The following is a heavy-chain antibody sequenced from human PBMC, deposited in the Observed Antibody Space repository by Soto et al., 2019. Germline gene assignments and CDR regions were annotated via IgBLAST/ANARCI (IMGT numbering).Heavy chain of an antibody. CDR3: VRPKCAGGYDPLDY. V-gene: IGHV3-11*01. J-gene: IGHJ4*02. Sequence: QVQLVASGGGLVKPGGPLRLSCAASGFTFSDFYMSWIRQAPGKGLEWVSHISGSGSTIFYADSAKGRITNARDNAKNALHVQMNSLRAEDTAVYYCVRPKCAGGYDPLDYWGQGTLVTVSS. CDR1: GFTFSDFY. D-gene: IGHD5-12*01. CDR2: ISGSGSTI.